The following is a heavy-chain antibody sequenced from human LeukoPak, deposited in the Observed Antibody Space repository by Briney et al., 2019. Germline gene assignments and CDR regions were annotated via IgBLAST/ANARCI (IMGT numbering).Heavy chain of an antibody. D-gene: IGHD5-24*01. CDR2: IYYSGRT. Sequence: SDPLSLTCTVSGDSLNSYYWKWIRQPPGKGLEWIGYIYYSGRTDYNPSLKSRVTISVDTSKHQFSMKLKSATAADTAVYFCARGRWLPNAFDIWGQGTMVTVFS. CDR3: ARGRWLPNAFDI. J-gene: IGHJ3*02. CDR1: GDSLNSYY. V-gene: IGHV4-59*07.